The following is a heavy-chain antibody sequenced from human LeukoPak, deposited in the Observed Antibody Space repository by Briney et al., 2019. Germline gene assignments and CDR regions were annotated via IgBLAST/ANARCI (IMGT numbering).Heavy chain of an antibody. Sequence: SPSGTLSLTCAVSGGSISSSNWWSWVRQPPGKGLEWIGETYHSGSTNYNPSLKSRVTISVDTSKNQFSLKLSSVTAADTAVYYCARFRVGGYEIDYWGQGTLVTVSS. D-gene: IGHD5-12*01. CDR3: ARFRVGGYEIDY. CDR2: TYHSGST. V-gene: IGHV4-4*02. J-gene: IGHJ4*02. CDR1: GGSISSSNW.